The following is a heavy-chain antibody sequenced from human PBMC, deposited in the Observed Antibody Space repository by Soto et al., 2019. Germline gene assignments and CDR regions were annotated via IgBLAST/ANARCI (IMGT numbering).Heavy chain of an antibody. CDR2: INPKSGGT. Sequence: QVQLVQSGAAVKKLGASVNVSCKASGYTFTVYYMHWVRQAPGQGLEWMGWINPKSGGTMYPQKFQGRVIMTWDTSISTAYRALTRLKSDDTAVYYCARDLAKGGGSAGFDDWGHGTLVAVSS. D-gene: IGHD1-26*01. CDR3: ARDLAKGGGSAGFDD. V-gene: IGHV1-2*02. J-gene: IGHJ4*01. CDR1: GYTFTVYY.